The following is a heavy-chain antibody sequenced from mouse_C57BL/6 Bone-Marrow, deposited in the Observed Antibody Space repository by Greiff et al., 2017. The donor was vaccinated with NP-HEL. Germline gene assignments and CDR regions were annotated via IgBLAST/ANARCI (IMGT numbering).Heavy chain of an antibody. D-gene: IGHD1-2*01. Sequence: EVQLQQSGPELVKPGASVKMSCKASGYTFTDYNMHWVKQSHGKSLEWIGYINPNNGGTSYNQKFKGKATLTVNKSSSTAYMELRSLTSEDSAVYYCAIDGLLRPSWFAYWGQGTLVTVAA. V-gene: IGHV1-22*01. J-gene: IGHJ3*01. CDR2: INPNNGGT. CDR1: GYTFTDYN. CDR3: AIDGLLRPSWFAY.